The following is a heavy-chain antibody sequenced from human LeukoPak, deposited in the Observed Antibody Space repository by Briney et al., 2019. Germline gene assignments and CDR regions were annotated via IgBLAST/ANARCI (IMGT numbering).Heavy chain of an antibody. J-gene: IGHJ4*02. CDR3: AREGGYDPFEY. Sequence: GGSLRLSCAASGITFSYYWMHWVRQAPGKGLVWVSRIDADGSSATYADSVKGRFTISRDNAKNTLYLQMNSLRAEDTAVYYCAREGGYDPFEYLGQGTLITVSS. D-gene: IGHD5-12*01. CDR1: GITFSYYW. CDR2: IDADGSSA. V-gene: IGHV3-74*01.